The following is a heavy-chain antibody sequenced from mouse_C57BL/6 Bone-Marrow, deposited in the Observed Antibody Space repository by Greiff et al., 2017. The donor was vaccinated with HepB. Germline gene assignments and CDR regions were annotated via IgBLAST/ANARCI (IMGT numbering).Heavy chain of an antibody. D-gene: IGHD2-4*01. CDR2: IKPNNGGT. CDR3: AKGIYYDYEAWFAY. V-gene: IGHV1-22*01. CDR1: GYTFTDYN. Sequence: VQLKESGPELVKPGASVKMSCKASGYTFTDYNMHWVKQSHGKSLEWIGYIKPNNGGTSYNQKFKGKATLTVNKSSSTAYMELRSLTSEDSAVYYCAKGIYYDYEAWFAYWGQGTLVTVSA. J-gene: IGHJ3*01.